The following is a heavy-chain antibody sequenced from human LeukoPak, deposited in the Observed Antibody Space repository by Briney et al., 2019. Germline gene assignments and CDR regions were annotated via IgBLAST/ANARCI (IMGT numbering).Heavy chain of an antibody. CDR3: AGDPGSGYGMDV. CDR1: GGSISSYY. J-gene: IGHJ6*02. Sequence: SETLSLTCTVSGGSISSYYWSWIRQPPGKGLEWIGYIYYSGSTNYNPSLKSRVTISVDTSKNQFSLKLSSVTAADTAVYYCAGDPGSGYGMDVWGQGTTVTVSS. D-gene: IGHD6-19*01. CDR2: IYYSGST. V-gene: IGHV4-59*01.